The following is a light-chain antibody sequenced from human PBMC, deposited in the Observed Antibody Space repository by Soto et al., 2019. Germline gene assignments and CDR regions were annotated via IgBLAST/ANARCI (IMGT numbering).Light chain of an antibody. V-gene: IGKV3-20*01. CDR3: QQYGSSYT. CDR1: QSVSSSY. CDR2: GAS. J-gene: IGKJ2*01. Sequence: EIVLTQSPGTLSLSPGERATLSCRASQSVSSSYLAWYQQKPGQAPRLLIYGASSMATGIPDRFSGSGSGTDFTLTISRLEPEDFAVYYCQQYGSSYTFGQGTKLEI.